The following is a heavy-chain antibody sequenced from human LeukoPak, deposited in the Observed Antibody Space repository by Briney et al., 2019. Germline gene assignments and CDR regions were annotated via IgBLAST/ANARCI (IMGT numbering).Heavy chain of an antibody. D-gene: IGHD6-19*01. Sequence: PGGSLRLSCAASGFTFSDYYMSWVRQAPGKGLEWVSYISSSRGYTNYADSVKGRFTISRDNAKNSLSLQMNSLRAEDTAVYYCARAIAVAGPYYFDYWGQGTLVTVSS. CDR2: ISSSRGYT. CDR3: ARAIAVAGPYYFDY. V-gene: IGHV3-11*06. CDR1: GFTFSDYY. J-gene: IGHJ4*02.